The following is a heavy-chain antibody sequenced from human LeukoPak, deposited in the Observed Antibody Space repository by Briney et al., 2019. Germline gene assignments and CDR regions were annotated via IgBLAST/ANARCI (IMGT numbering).Heavy chain of an antibody. Sequence: SETLSLTCTISGGSVSDYYWSWIRQPPGKGLEWIGCMYYSGSTKYNPSLKSRVTISVDTSKNEFSLKLSSVTAADTAVYYCARDMRYYYDSSGYYAASGWFDPWGQGTLVTVSS. CDR3: ARDMRYYYDSSGYYAASGWFDP. D-gene: IGHD3-22*01. V-gene: IGHV4-59*02. J-gene: IGHJ5*01. CDR1: GGSVSDYY. CDR2: MYYSGST.